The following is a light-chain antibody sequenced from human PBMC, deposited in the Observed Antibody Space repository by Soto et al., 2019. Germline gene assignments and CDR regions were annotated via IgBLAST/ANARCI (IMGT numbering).Light chain of an antibody. CDR3: QQYDSYSWI. CDR2: DAS. Sequence: DVQMTQSPSTLSASVGDRVTITFRASPSLNTWLAWYQQKPVQAPKLLISDASELDRGVPSRFSGSGSGTEFTLTIPSLQPVDSATYYCQQYDSYSWIFGQGTKV. CDR1: PSLNTW. V-gene: IGKV1-5*01. J-gene: IGKJ1*01.